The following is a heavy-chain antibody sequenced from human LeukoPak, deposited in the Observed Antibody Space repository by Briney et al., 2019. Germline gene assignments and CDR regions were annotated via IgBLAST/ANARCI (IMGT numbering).Heavy chain of an antibody. CDR1: GGSVSSGTNK. CDR2: ISYSGSA. D-gene: IGHD2-15*01. V-gene: IGHV4-61*01. CDR3: ATEVECSGGSCYSYGWFDP. J-gene: IGHJ5*02. Sequence: SETLSLTCTVSGGSVSSGTNKWSWIRQPPGKGLEWIGDISYSGSATHNPSLRSRVTMSVDTSTNQFSLTLGSVTAADTAVYYCATEVECSGGSCYSYGWFDPWGQGTQVTVSS.